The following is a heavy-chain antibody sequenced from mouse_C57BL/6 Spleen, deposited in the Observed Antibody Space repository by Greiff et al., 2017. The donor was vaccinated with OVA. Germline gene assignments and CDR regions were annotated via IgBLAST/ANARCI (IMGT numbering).Heavy chain of an antibody. D-gene: IGHD1-1*01. V-gene: IGHV1-81*01. CDR2: IYPRSGNT. CDR3: ATGSYGSSYFDY. J-gene: IGHJ2*01. Sequence: VQLQQSGAELARPGASVKLSCKASGYTFTSYGISWVKQRTGQGLEWIGEIYPRSGNTYYNEKFKGKATLTADKSSSTAYMELRSLTSEDSAVYFCATGSYGSSYFDYWGQGTTLTVSS. CDR1: GYTFTSYG.